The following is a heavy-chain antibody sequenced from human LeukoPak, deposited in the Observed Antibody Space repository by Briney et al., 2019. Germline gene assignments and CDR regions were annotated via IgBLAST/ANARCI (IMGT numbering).Heavy chain of an antibody. CDR3: ASRYCTGVNCFAASYMCMDV. Sequence: GGSLRLSCAASGLTFSRYWMTWFRQAPGKGLEWVANIKQDGSEKYYVGSVKGRFTISRDNADRSLYLQMTSLRVEDTAVYFCASRYCTGVNCFAASYMCMDVWGKGTTVTVSS. J-gene: IGHJ6*03. CDR1: GLTFSRYW. V-gene: IGHV3-7*01. CDR2: IKQDGSEK. D-gene: IGHD2-8*02.